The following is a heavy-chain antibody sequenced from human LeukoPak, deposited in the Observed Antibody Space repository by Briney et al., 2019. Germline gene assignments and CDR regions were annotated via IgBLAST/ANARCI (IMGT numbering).Heavy chain of an antibody. CDR2: INPSGGST. Sequence: ASVKVSCKASGYTFTSYYMHWVRQAPGQGLEWMGIINPSGGSTSYAQKFQGRVTMTRDTSTSTVYMELSSLRSEDTAVYYCARVGYYGSGSYYNDNWFDPWGQGTLVTVSS. J-gene: IGHJ5*02. CDR1: GYTFTSYY. V-gene: IGHV1-46*01. CDR3: ARVGYYGSGSYYNDNWFDP. D-gene: IGHD3-10*01.